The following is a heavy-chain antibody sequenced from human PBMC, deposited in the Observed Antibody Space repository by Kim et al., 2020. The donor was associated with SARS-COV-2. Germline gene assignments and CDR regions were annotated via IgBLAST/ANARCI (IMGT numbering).Heavy chain of an antibody. D-gene: IGHD1-26*01. Sequence: GGSLRLSCAASGFTFSSYSMNWVRQAPGKGLEWVSSISSSSSYIYYADSVKGRFTISRDNAKNSLYLQMNSLRAEDTAVYYCASGQWDPDGYYYGMDVWGQGTTVTVSS. J-gene: IGHJ6*02. V-gene: IGHV3-21*01. CDR2: ISSSSSYI. CDR3: ASGQWDPDGYYYGMDV. CDR1: GFTFSSYS.